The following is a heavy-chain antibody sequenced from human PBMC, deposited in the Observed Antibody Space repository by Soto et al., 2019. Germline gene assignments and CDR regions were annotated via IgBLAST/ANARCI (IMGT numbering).Heavy chain of an antibody. CDR3: ARGNAEYCSSTSCHIPTDFDY. D-gene: IGHD2-2*02. CDR1: GGSFSGYY. J-gene: IGHJ4*02. CDR2: INHSGST. V-gene: IGHV4-34*01. Sequence: SETLSLTCAVYGGSFSGYYWSWIRQPPGKGLEWIGEINHSGSTNYNPSLKSRVTISVDTSKNQFSLKLSSVTAADTAVYYCARGNAEYCSSTSCHIPTDFDYWGQGTLVTVPQ.